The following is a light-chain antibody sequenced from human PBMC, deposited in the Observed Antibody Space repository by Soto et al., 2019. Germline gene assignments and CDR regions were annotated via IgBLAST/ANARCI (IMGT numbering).Light chain of an antibody. CDR1: SSDIGASNF. CDR3: APYTSSTTRV. V-gene: IGLV2-14*01. Sequence: QSVLTQPASVSGSPGQSITVSCTGTSSDIGASNFVSWYQQHPGKAPKLIISEVSNRPSGVSNRFSGSKSGSTASLTISGLQAEDEAHYYCAPYTSSTTRVFGGGTKLTVL. CDR2: EVS. J-gene: IGLJ3*02.